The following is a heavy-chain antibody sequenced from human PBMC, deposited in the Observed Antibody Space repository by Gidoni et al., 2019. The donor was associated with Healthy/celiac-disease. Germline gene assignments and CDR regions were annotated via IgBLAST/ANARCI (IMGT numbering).Heavy chain of an antibody. V-gene: IGHV3-49*03. CDR1: GFTFGDYA. J-gene: IGHJ4*02. CDR3: TRENELSIAVVPPFDY. D-gene: IGHD6-19*01. CDR2: IRSKAYGGTT. Sequence: EVQLVESGGDLVQPGRSPRLSCTASGFTFGDYARSWFRQAPGKGLEWVGFIRSKAYGGTTEYAASVKGRFTISRDDSKSIAYLQMNSLKTEDTAVYYCTRENELSIAVVPPFDYWGQGTLVTVSS.